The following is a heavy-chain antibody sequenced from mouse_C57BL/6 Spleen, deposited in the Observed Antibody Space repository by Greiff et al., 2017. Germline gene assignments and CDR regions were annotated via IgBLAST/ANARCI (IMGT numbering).Heavy chain of an antibody. V-gene: IGHV2-9-1*01. J-gene: IGHJ2*01. CDR3: ARNYYGSSYVPDYFDY. D-gene: IGHD1-1*01. Sequence: VMLVESGPGLVAPSQSLSITCTVSGFSLTSYAISWVRQPPGKGLEWLGVIWTGGGTNYNSALKSRLSISKDNSKSQVFLKMNSLQTDDTARYYCARNYYGSSYVPDYFDYWGQGTTLTVSS. CDR2: IWTGGGT. CDR1: GFSLTSYA.